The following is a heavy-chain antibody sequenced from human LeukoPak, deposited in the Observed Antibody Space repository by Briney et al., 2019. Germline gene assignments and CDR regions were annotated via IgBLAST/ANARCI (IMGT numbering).Heavy chain of an antibody. CDR1: GYTFTGYY. D-gene: IGHD3-10*01. CDR2: MNPNSGNT. CDR3: ARGTVWFGELLSLFDY. V-gene: IGHV1-8*02. Sequence: ASVKVSCKASGYTFTGYYMHRVRQAPGQGLEWMGWMNPNSGNTGYAQKFQGRVTMTRNTSISTAYMELSSLRSEDTAVYYCARGTVWFGELLSLFDYWGQGTLVTVSS. J-gene: IGHJ4*02.